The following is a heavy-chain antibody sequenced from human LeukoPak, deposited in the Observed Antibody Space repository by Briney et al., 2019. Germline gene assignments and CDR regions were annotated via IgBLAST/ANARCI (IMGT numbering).Heavy chain of an antibody. D-gene: IGHD6-19*01. CDR3: ARLVGGFEWLVPLGAYYFDY. CDR1: GGSISSDSYY. V-gene: IGHV4-39*07. J-gene: IGHJ4*02. CDR2: IYYSGST. Sequence: PSETLSLTCTVSGGSISSDSYYWGWIRQPPGKGLEWIVDIYYSGSTYYNPSLKSRVTISVDTSKNQFSLKLSSVTAADTAVYYCARLVGGFEWLVPLGAYYFDYWGQGTLVTVSS.